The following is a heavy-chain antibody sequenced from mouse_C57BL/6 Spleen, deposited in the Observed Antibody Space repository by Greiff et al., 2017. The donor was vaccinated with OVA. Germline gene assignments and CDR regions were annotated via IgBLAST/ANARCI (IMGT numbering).Heavy chain of an antibody. CDR1: GYTFTSYW. D-gene: IGHD1-1*01. CDR2: IDPSDSYT. Sequence: VQLQQPGAELVMPGASVKLSCKASGYTFTSYWMHWVKQRPGQGLEWIGEIDPSDSYTNYNQKFKGKSTLTVDKSSSTAYMQLSSLTSEGSAVYYCARSRDYGSSPWFAYWGQGTLVTVSA. V-gene: IGHV1-69*01. CDR3: ARSRDYGSSPWFAY. J-gene: IGHJ3*01.